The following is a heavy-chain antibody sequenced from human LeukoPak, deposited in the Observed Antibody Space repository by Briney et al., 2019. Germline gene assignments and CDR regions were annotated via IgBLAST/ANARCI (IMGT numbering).Heavy chain of an antibody. CDR1: GGTFSSYA. CDR3: AREWLQFRYFDL. V-gene: IGHV1-69*05. CDR2: IIPIFGTA. J-gene: IGHJ2*01. D-gene: IGHD5-24*01. Sequence: SVKVSCKASGGTFSSYAISWVRQAPGQGLEWMGGIIPIFGTANYAQKFQGRVTITTDESTSTAYMELSRLRSEDTAVYYCAREWLQFRYFDLWGRGTLVTVSS.